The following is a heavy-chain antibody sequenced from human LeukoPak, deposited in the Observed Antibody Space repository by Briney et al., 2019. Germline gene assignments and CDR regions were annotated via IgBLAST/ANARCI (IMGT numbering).Heavy chain of an antibody. CDR1: GFTFSSYA. V-gene: IGHV3-7*03. CDR3: AKLPDFDY. D-gene: IGHD2-2*01. J-gene: IGHJ4*02. Sequence: GGSLRLSCAASGFTFSSYAMHWVRQAPGKGLEWVANIKQDGSEKYYVDSVKGRFTISRDNAKNSLYLQMNSLRAEDTAVYCCAKLPDFDYWGQGTLVTVSS. CDR2: IKQDGSEK.